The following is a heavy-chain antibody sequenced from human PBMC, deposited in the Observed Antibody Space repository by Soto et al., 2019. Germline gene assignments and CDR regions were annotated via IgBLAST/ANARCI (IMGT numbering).Heavy chain of an antibody. CDR3: AKAKNDYNWDNRPPFDY. CDR1: GFTLRSYA. J-gene: IGHJ4*02. Sequence: VSLRLSCEACGFTLRSYAMTWIRQAPGKGLEWVSLISANDVGTYYAESVKTRFTISTDQSRNTVYLQMDSLRADDTAIYYCAKAKNDYNWDNRPPFDYWGQGTLATASS. V-gene: IGHV3-23*01. CDR2: ISANDVGT. D-gene: IGHD1-20*01.